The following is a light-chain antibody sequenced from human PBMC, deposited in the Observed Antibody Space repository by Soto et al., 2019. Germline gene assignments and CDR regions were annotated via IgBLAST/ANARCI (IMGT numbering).Light chain of an antibody. Sequence: QSALTQPASVSGSPGQSSTISCTGTSGDIGSYNRVSWYQQHPGKAPKLIIYEVTDRPSGVSNRFSGSKSGNTASLTISGRQAEDEAEYYCSSYTNINTRACVFGTGTKVTVL. CDR3: SSYTNINTRACV. J-gene: IGLJ1*01. CDR1: SGDIGSYNR. V-gene: IGLV2-14*01. CDR2: EVT.